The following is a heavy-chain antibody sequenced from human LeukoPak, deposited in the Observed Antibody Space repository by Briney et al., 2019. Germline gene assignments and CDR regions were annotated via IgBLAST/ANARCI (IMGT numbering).Heavy chain of an antibody. CDR1: GGSISSYY. CDR2: IRSKAYGGTT. Sequence: LSLTCTVSGGSISSYYWSWIRQPPGKGLEWVGFIRSKAYGGTTEYAASVKGRFTISRDDSKSIAYLQMNSLKTEDTAVYYCTRVAGNFFFFDYWGQGTLVTVSS. CDR3: TRVAGNFFFFDY. V-gene: IGHV3-49*03. D-gene: IGHD6-19*01. J-gene: IGHJ4*02.